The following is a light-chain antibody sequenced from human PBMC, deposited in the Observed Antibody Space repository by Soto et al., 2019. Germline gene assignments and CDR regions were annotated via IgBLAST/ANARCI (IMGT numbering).Light chain of an antibody. CDR3: CSYAGSYTFV. J-gene: IGLJ2*01. CDR1: SSDVAGYNY. CDR2: DVS. V-gene: IGLV2-11*01. Sequence: QSALTQPRSVSGSPGQSVTISCTGTSSDVAGYNYVSWYQQHPGKAPKLMIYDVSERPSGVPDRFSGSKSGNTASLTISGLQAEDEADYFCCSYAGSYTFVFGGGTKLTVL.